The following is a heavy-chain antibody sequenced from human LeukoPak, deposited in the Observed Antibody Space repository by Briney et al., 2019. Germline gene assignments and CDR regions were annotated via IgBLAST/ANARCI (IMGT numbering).Heavy chain of an antibody. D-gene: IGHD3-10*01. CDR2: IRYDGSNK. CDR1: GFTFSSYG. V-gene: IGHV3-30*02. CDR3: AKDGPVYGSGTYWGSDNMDV. Sequence: PGGSLRLSCAASGFTFSSYGMHWVRQAPGKGLEWVAFIRYDGSNKYYADSVEGRFTISRDNSKNTLYLQMNSLRAEDTAVYYCAKDGPVYGSGTYWGSDNMDVWGTGTTVTISS. J-gene: IGHJ6*03.